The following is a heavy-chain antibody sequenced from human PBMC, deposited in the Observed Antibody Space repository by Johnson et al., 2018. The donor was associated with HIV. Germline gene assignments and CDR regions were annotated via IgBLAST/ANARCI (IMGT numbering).Heavy chain of an antibody. V-gene: IGHV3-23*04. Sequence: VQLVESGGGVVQPGRSLRLSSPASGFTFSSYAMSWVRQAPGKGLQWLSAISVSGGSTYYADSVTGRLTISRDNSKNTLYLQMNSLRAEDTAVYYCARGGSRTTIFGVDINLGGFDIWGQGTRVTVSS. CDR3: ARGGSRTTIFGVDINLGGFDI. CDR1: GFTFSSYA. D-gene: IGHD3-3*01. J-gene: IGHJ3*02. CDR2: ISVSGGST.